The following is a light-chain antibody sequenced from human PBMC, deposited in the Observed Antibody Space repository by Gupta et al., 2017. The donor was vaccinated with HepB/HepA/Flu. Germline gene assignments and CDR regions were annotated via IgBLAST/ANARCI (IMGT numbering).Light chain of an antibody. CDR2: AAS. Sequence: DIQLTQSPSFLSASIGDRVTITCRASQGISSYLAWYQQKPGKAPRLLIYAASTLQNGVPTRFSGNGSGTAFTLTITTLQPEDFATYYCQQLSTCPFAFGHGTKVDI. V-gene: IGKV1-9*01. CDR3: QQLSTCPFA. J-gene: IGKJ3*01. CDR1: QGISSY.